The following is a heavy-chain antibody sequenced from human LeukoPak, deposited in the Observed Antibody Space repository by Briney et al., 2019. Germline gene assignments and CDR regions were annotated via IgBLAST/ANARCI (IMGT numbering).Heavy chain of an antibody. V-gene: IGHV3-23*01. J-gene: IGHJ4*02. CDR3: AKDPTDFDSSGQTYFDY. D-gene: IGHD3-22*01. CDR2: IFPSGGEI. Sequence: AGGSLRLSCAASGFTFSSYSMNWVRQAPGKGLEWVSSIFPSGGEIHYADSVRGRFTISRDNSKSTLSLQMNSLRAEDTAVYYCAKDPTDFDSSGQTYFDYWGQGSLVTVSS. CDR1: GFTFSSYS.